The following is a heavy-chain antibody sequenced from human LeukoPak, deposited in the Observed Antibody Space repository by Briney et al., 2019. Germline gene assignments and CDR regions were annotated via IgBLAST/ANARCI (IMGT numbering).Heavy chain of an antibody. V-gene: IGHV4-59*01. J-gene: IGHJ6*02. CDR3: ARYDYGDYDYYGMDV. CDR2: IYYSGST. CDR1: GGSISSYY. Sequence: SETLSLTCTVSGGSISSYYWSWIRQPPGKGLEWIGYIYYSGSTNCNPSLKSRVTISVDTSKNQFSLKLSSVTAADTAVYYCARYDYGDYDYYGMDVWGQGTTVTVSS. D-gene: IGHD4-17*01.